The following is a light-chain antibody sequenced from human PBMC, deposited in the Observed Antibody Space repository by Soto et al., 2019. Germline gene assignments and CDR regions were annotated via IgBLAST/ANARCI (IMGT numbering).Light chain of an antibody. J-gene: IGKJ1*01. Sequence: DIQVTQSPSTLSASVGDRVTITCRASQSISSWLAWYQQKPGKAPKLLIYDASSLESGVPSRFSGSGSGTEFTLTISSLQPDDFANYYCQQYNSYPAFGQGTKVDIK. V-gene: IGKV1-5*01. CDR3: QQYNSYPA. CDR1: QSISSW. CDR2: DAS.